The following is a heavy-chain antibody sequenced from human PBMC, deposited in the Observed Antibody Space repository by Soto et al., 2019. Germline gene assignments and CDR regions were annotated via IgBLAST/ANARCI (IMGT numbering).Heavy chain of an antibody. CDR3: ARQGSFDYTSIDQ. V-gene: IGHV4-39*01. D-gene: IGHD4-4*01. CDR2: IYYSGST. Sequence: PSETLSLTCTVSGGSISSSSYYWGWIRQPPGKGLEWIGSIYYSGSTYYNPSLKSRVTISVDTSISTASMVLTTLTSDDTAMYYCARQGSFDYTSIDQWGQGTLVTVSS. J-gene: IGHJ4*02. CDR1: GGSISSSSYY.